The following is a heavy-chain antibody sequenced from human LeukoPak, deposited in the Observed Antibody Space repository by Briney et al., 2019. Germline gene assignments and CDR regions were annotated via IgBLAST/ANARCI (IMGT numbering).Heavy chain of an antibody. J-gene: IGHJ5*02. CDR1: GFTFYIYG. Sequence: GGPLTLPCAASGFTFYIYGMIWPPQTPGEGRIWFSAYCYSGGSIYDADFVKGRFTISRDNSKTPLNLQMNSRRAEDTAVYYCAKGHDYVWGSLVNWFDPWGQGTLVTVSS. D-gene: IGHD3-16*01. CDR2: YCYSGGSI. V-gene: IGHV3-23*01. CDR3: AKGHDYVWGSLVNWFDP.